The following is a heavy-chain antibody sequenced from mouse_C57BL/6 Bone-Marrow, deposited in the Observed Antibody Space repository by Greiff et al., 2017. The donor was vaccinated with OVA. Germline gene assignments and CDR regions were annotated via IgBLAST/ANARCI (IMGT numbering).Heavy chain of an antibody. V-gene: IGHV1-53*01. Sequence: LQQPGTELVKPGASGYTFTSYWMHWVKQRPGQGLEWIGNINPSNGGTNYNEKFKSKATLTVDKSSSTAYMQLSSLTSEDSAVYYCARNYYGSSHYCDYWGQGTTLTVSS. CDR2: INPSNGGT. J-gene: IGHJ2*01. CDR1: GYTFTSYW. CDR3: ARNYYGSSHYCDY. D-gene: IGHD1-1*01.